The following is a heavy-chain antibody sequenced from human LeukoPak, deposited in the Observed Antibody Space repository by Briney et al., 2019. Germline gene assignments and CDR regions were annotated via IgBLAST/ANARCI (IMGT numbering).Heavy chain of an antibody. CDR3: AKDRTYSAYAALDY. CDR2: ISWNSGSA. D-gene: IGHD5-12*01. J-gene: IGHJ4*02. CDR1: GFTFDDYS. Sequence: GGSLRLSCAASGFTFDDYSMHWVRQAPGKGLEWVSGISWNSGSAGHADSVKGRFTISRDSAKNSLYLQMNSPRTEDTALYYCAKDRTYSAYAALDYWGQGTLVTVSS. V-gene: IGHV3-9*01.